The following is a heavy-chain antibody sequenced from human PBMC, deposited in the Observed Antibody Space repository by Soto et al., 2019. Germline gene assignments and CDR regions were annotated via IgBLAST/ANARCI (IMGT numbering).Heavy chain of an antibody. J-gene: IGHJ3*02. CDR3: ATRYCSGGSCYLGFDAFDI. D-gene: IGHD2-15*01. CDR1: GYTLTELS. CDR2: FDPEDGET. Sequence: EASVKVSCKVSGYTLTELSMHWVRQAPGKGLEWMGGFDPEDGETIYAQKFQGRVTMTEDTSTDTAYMELSSLRSEDTAVYYCATRYCSGGSCYLGFDAFDIWGQGTMVTVSS. V-gene: IGHV1-24*01.